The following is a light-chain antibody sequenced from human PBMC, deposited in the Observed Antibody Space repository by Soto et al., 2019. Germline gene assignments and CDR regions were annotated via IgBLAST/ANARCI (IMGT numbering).Light chain of an antibody. CDR3: QHLRSYPLS. Sequence: DIQLTQSPSFLSASVGDRVTITCRASQGTSDYLAWYQQEPGKAPKVLIYITSTLQSGVPSRFSGSGSGTEFTLTISSLQPEDSATYYCQHLRSYPLSFGGGTKVEI. J-gene: IGKJ4*01. CDR1: QGTSDY. CDR2: ITS. V-gene: IGKV1-9*01.